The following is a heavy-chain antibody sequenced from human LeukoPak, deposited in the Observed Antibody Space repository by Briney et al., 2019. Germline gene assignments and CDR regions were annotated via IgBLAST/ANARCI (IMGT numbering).Heavy chain of an antibody. J-gene: IGHJ3*01. V-gene: IGHV5-51*01. CDR2: IYPGDSET. CDR3: GMSGDRVPLQDDVFDV. D-gene: IGHD1-26*01. CDR1: GYSFTSYW. Sequence: GESLKISCKGSGYSFTSYWIAWVRQMPGKGLEWMGIIYPGDSETRYSPSFQGQVTISADKSISTAYLQWSSLQASDTAMYYCGMSGDRVPLQDDVFDVWGQGTMVTVST.